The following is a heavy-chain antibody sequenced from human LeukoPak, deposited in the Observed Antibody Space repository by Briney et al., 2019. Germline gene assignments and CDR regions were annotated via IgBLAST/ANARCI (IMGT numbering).Heavy chain of an antibody. V-gene: IGHV3-11*01. J-gene: IGHJ4*02. CDR2: ISSSGSTI. D-gene: IGHD1-26*01. Sequence: GGSLRLSCAASGFTFSDYYMSWIRQAPGKGLEWVSYISSSGSTIYYADSVKGRFAISRDNAKNSLYLQMNSLRAEDTAVYYCAREVPSGSYCDYWGQGTLVTVSS. CDR1: GFTFSDYY. CDR3: AREVPSGSYCDY.